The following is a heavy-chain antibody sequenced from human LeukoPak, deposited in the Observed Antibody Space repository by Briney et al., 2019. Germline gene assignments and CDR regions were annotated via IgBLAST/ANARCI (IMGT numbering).Heavy chain of an antibody. CDR1: GFTFTNDF. D-gene: IGHD3-10*01. V-gene: IGHV3-7*01. Sequence: GGSLRLSCAASGFTFTNDFMTWVRQAPGKGLEWVANMKVDGSDIHYVDSVKGRFTISSDNARNSLYLQMNTLRVADTAVYYCAKDLGILWFGELLYDPFDYWGQGTLVTVSS. CDR3: AKDLGILWFGELLYDPFDY. CDR2: MKVDGSDI. J-gene: IGHJ4*02.